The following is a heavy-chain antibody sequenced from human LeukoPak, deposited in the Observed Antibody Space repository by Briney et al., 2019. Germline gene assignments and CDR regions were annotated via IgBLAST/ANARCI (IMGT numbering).Heavy chain of an antibody. CDR3: ARVRGLRYYDSSGYYYTFDY. V-gene: IGHV4-34*01. D-gene: IGHD3-22*01. CDR1: GGSFSGYY. CDR2: INHSGST. J-gene: IGHJ4*02. Sequence: SETLSLTCAVYGGSFSGYYWSWIRQPPGKGLEWIGEINHSGSTNYNPSLKSRVTISVDTSKNQFSLKLSSVTAADTAVYYCARVRGLRYYDSSGYYYTFDYWGQGTLVTVSS.